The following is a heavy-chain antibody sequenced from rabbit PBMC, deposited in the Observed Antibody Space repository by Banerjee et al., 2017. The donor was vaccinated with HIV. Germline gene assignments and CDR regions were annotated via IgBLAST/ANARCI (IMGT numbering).Heavy chain of an antibody. Sequence: QEQLEESGGGLVKPGGTLTLICKASGIDFSSYWMYWVRQTPGKGLEWIACIYAGSGATYYASWVNGRFTISRSTSLNTVDLKMTSLTAADTATYFCARDAGYAGSNLWGQGTLVTVS. CDR1: GIDFSSYW. D-gene: IGHD4-2*01. CDR3: ARDAGYAGSNL. CDR2: IYAGSGAT. V-gene: IGHV1S43*01. J-gene: IGHJ4*01.